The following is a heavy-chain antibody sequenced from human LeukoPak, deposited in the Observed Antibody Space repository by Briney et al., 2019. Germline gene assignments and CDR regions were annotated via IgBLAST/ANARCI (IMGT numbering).Heavy chain of an antibody. J-gene: IGHJ4*02. CDR2: IYYRGST. V-gene: IGHV4-59*01. Sequence: SETLSLTCTVSGGSISSYYWSWIRQPPGKGLEWIGYIYYRGSTNYNPSLKSRLTMSVDTSKNQFSLKLSSVTAADTAVYYCARDYGGKFDYWGQGTLVTVSS. CDR3: ARDYGGKFDY. D-gene: IGHD4-23*01. CDR1: GGSISSYY.